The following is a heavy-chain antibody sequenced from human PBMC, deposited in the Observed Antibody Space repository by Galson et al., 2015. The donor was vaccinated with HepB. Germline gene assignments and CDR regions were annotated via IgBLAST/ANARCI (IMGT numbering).Heavy chain of an antibody. J-gene: IGHJ6*03. CDR2: INAGNGNT. Sequence: SVKVSCKASGYTFTSYARHWVRQAPGQRLEWMGWINAGNGNTKYSQKFQGRVTITRDTSASTAYMELSSLRSEDTAVYYCARDQLEPSSYYYYYMDVWGKGTTVTVSS. CDR1: GYTFTSYA. V-gene: IGHV1-3*01. D-gene: IGHD1-1*01. CDR3: ARDQLEPSSYYYYYMDV.